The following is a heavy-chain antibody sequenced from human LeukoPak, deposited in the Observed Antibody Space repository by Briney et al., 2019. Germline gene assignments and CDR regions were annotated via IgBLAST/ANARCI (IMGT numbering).Heavy chain of an antibody. J-gene: IGHJ2*01. V-gene: IGHV3-23*01. Sequence: GGSLRLSCAASGFTFSSYAMSWVRQAPGKGLEWVSAISGSGATTYYAGSVEGRFTISRDNSKTTLFLQMSSLRAEDTALYYCAKADYSNYLSYFDLWGRGTVVTVSS. D-gene: IGHD4-11*01. CDR1: GFTFSSYA. CDR3: AKADYSNYLSYFDL. CDR2: ISGSGATT.